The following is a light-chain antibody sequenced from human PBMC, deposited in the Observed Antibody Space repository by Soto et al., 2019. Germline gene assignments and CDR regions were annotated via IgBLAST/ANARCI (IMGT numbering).Light chain of an antibody. CDR1: SSDVGGYNY. J-gene: IGLJ1*01. CDR2: DVS. Sequence: QSVLTQPRSVSGSTGQSVTISCAGTSSDVGGYNYVSWYRQHPGKAPKLMIYDVSKRPSGAPDRFSGSKSGNTASLTISGLQADDEADYYCCSYAGRYTYVFGTGTKVTVL. V-gene: IGLV2-11*01. CDR3: CSYAGRYTYV.